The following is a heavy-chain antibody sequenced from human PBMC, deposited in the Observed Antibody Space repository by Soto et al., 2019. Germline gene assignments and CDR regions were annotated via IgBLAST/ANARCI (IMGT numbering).Heavy chain of an antibody. CDR1: GFNFKAYG. CDR2: MSFDGSHK. V-gene: IGHV3-30*18. Sequence: GGSLRLSCAASGFNFKAYGMHWVRQAPSKGLEWVTVMSFDGSHKYYADSVKGRFTISRDNSENTLYLQMNGLRPEDTAVYYCAKGSSSVYYYYYGMDVWGQGTTVTVS. CDR3: AKGSSSVYYYYYGMDV. D-gene: IGHD6-6*01. J-gene: IGHJ6*02.